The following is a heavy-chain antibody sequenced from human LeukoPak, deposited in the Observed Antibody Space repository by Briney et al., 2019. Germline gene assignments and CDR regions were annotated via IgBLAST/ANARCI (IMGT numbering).Heavy chain of an antibody. CDR1: GGSISSYY. V-gene: IGHV4-59*01. CDR3: ARIQLLAAFDI. J-gene: IGHJ3*02. Sequence: SETLSLTSTVSGGSISSYYWSWIRQPPGKGLEWIGYIYYSGSTNYNPSLKSRVTISVDTSKNQFSLKLSSVTAADTAVYYCARIQLLAAFDIWGQGTMVTVSS. D-gene: IGHD3-10*01. CDR2: IYYSGST.